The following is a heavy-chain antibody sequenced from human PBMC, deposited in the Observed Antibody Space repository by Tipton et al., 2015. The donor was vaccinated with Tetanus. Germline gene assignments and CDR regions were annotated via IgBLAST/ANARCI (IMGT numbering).Heavy chain of an antibody. CDR2: IYPGDSDT. D-gene: IGHD6-13*01. CDR1: GYSFTSYW. Sequence: QSGPEVKKPGESLKISCKGSGYSFTSYWIGWVRQMPGKGLEWMGIIYPGDSDTRYSPSFEGQVTISADKSISTAYLQWSSLKASGTAMYFCVRNKGTIVVAGTRAFDFWGQGTMVTASS. J-gene: IGHJ3*01. CDR3: VRNKGTIVVAGTRAFDF. V-gene: IGHV5-51*01.